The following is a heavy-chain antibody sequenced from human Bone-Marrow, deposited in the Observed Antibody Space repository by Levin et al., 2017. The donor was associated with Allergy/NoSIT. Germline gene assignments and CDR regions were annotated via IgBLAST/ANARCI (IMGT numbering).Heavy chain of an antibody. Sequence: GGSLRLSCAASGFSFGNYAMSWVRQAPGKGLEWVSSISSSGDTTYYADSVQGRFTISRANSKNTLYVQMDSLRAEDTAMYFCAKFMFTSEYTSGWYPYSNWGQGTLVTVSS. V-gene: IGHV3-23*01. CDR2: ISSSGDTT. D-gene: IGHD6-19*01. CDR3: AKFMFTSEYTSGWYPYSN. J-gene: IGHJ4*02. CDR1: GFSFGNYA.